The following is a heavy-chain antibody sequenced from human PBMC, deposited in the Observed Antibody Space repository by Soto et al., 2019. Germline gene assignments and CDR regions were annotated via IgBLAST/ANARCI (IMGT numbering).Heavy chain of an antibody. CDR3: AREDGSGSYYFDY. CDR2: INPNSGGT. CDR1: GYTFTGYY. Sequence: ASVKVSCKASGYTFTGYYMHWVRQAPGQGLEWMGWINPNSGGTNYAQKFQGRVTMTRDTSISTAYMELSRLRSDDTAVYYCAREDGSGSYYFDYWGQGTLVTVSS. J-gene: IGHJ4*02. D-gene: IGHD3-10*01. V-gene: IGHV1-2*02.